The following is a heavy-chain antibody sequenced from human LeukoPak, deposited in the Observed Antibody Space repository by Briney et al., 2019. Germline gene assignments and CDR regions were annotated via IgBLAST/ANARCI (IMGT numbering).Heavy chain of an antibody. Sequence: SVKVSCKASGGTFSSYAISWVRQAPGQGLEWMGGIIPIFGTANYAQKFQGRVTITTDESTSTAYMELSSLRSEDTAVYYCARGKYSSSWYPYYYYYMDVWGKGTTVTVPS. J-gene: IGHJ6*03. CDR1: GGTFSSYA. V-gene: IGHV1-69*05. CDR3: ARGKYSSSWYPYYYYYMDV. D-gene: IGHD6-13*01. CDR2: IIPIFGTA.